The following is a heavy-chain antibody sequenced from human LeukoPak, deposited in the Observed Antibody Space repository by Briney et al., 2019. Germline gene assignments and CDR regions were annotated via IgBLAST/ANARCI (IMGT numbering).Heavy chain of an antibody. Sequence: PGGSLRLSCAASGFAFSSYSMNWVRQAPGKGLEWVSYISSSSSTIYYADSVKGRFTFSRDDSKNTLYLQMNSLRAEDTAVYYCTKEGGLYDSGGYFDYWGQGTLVTVSS. J-gene: IGHJ4*02. D-gene: IGHD3-3*01. V-gene: IGHV3-48*01. CDR2: ISSSSSTI. CDR1: GFAFSSYS. CDR3: TKEGGLYDSGGYFDY.